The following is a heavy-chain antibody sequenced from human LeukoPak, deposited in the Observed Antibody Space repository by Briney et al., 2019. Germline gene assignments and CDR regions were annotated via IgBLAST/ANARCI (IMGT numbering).Heavy chain of an antibody. CDR2: IYYSGRT. V-gene: IGHV4-59*01. CDR3: ARTGSTVTMLYPFDH. Sequence: SETLSLTCTVSGDSIRSYYWSWIRQPPGKGLEWIGYIYYSGRTNYNPSLKSRVSISVDTSKNQFSLKLSSVTAADTAVYYCARTGSTVTMLYPFDHWGQGTLVTVSS. J-gene: IGHJ4*02. D-gene: IGHD4-17*01. CDR1: GDSIRSYY.